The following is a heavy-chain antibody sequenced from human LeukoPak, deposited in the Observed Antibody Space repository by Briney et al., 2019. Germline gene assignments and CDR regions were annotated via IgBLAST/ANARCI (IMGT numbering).Heavy chain of an antibody. CDR1: GGTFSSYA. V-gene: IGHV1-69*01. J-gene: IGHJ6*03. CDR3: ARPPFTVTTSAPYYYYYYMDV. D-gene: IGHD4-17*01. CDR2: IIPIFGTA. Sequence: SVKVSCKASGGTFSSYATSWVRQAPEQGLEWMVGIIPIFGTANYAQKFQGRVTITADESTRTAYMELSSLRSEDMAVYYCARPPFTVTTSAPYYYYYYMDVWGKGTTVTVSS.